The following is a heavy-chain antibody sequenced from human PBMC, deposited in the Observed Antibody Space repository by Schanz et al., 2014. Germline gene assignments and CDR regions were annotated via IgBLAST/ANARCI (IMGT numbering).Heavy chain of an antibody. V-gene: IGHV4-39*01. CDR1: GGSISSRSYY. CDR2: IDYDGNA. J-gene: IGHJ3*02. CDR3: ARRGRAFDT. Sequence: QVQLRESGPGLVKPSETLSLTCSVSGGSISSRSYYWGWIRQPPGKGLEWIGNIDYDGNAYYNPSLTSQVTMSVDISKAQFSLKVASVTAADTAVYFCARRGRAFDTWGHGTMVTVSS.